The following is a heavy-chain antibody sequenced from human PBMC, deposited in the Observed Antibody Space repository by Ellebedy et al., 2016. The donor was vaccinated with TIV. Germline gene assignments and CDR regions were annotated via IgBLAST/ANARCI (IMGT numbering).Heavy chain of an antibody. Sequence: MPGGSLRLSCTVPGGSISNSDYYWNWIRQPPGKGLEWIGSIYYSGSAYYNPSLKSRVTVSVDTSKNQFSLNLSSVTAADTAVYYCARDPALPRGRFDPWGQGTLVTVSS. CDR3: ARDPALPRGRFDP. V-gene: IGHV4-39*07. CDR1: GGSISNSDYY. CDR2: IYYSGSA. J-gene: IGHJ5*02.